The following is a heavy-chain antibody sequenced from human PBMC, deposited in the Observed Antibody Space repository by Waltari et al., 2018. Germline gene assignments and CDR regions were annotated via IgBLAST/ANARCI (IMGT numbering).Heavy chain of an antibody. Sequence: EVQLVESGGGLVQPGGSLRLSCAASGFAFGSYEMNWVRQVPGKGLAWVSYISSSGSTIYYADSVKGRFTISRDNAKNSLYLQMNSLRAEDTAVYYCARDRRDGYSFYYYGMDVWGQGTTVTVSS. D-gene: IGHD4-4*01. CDR3: ARDRRDGYSFYYYGMDV. V-gene: IGHV3-48*03. CDR1: GFAFGSYE. J-gene: IGHJ6*02. CDR2: ISSSGSTI.